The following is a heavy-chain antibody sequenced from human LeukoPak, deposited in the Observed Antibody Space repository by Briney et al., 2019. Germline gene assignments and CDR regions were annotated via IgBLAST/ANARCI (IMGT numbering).Heavy chain of an antibody. D-gene: IGHD6-6*01. V-gene: IGHV1-69-2*01. CDR3: ATDAEYRIAARKLDY. J-gene: IGHJ4*02. Sequence: ATVKLSCKASGYTFTDYYMHWVRQAPGQGLEWMGRFDPEGGDTLYAEKFQGRVTITTDTSTATTYMEVRSLISEDTAVYYCATDAEYRIAARKLDYWGQGTLVTVSA. CDR2: FDPEGGDT. CDR1: GYTFTDYY.